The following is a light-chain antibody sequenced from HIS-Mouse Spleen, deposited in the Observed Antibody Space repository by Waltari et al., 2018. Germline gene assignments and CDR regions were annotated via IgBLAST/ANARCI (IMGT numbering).Light chain of an antibody. CDR3: YSTDSSGNHRV. V-gene: IGLV3-10*01. CDR1: ALPKKY. CDR2: EDS. Sequence: SYELTQPPSVSVSPGQTARITCSGDALPKKYAYWYQQKSGQAPVLVIYEDSKRPSGIPDRFSGSSSGTMATLTISGAQVEDDADYYCYSTDSSGNHRVFGGGTKLTVL. J-gene: IGLJ2*01.